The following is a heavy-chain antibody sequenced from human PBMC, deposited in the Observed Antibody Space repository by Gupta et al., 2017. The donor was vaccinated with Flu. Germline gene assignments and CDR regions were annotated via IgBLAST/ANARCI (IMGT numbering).Heavy chain of an antibody. Sequence: WVRQGPGKGLEWVALISYDGRIKYYADYVKGRFTISRDNSKNTLSLQMSSLRTEDKAGYFCARDKEWWGIRTLYYYCYMDVWGKGTTVTVSS. J-gene: IGHJ6*03. D-gene: IGHD2-8*01. CDR3: ARDKEWWGIRTLYYYCYMDV. CDR2: ISYDGRIK. V-gene: IGHV3-30*04.